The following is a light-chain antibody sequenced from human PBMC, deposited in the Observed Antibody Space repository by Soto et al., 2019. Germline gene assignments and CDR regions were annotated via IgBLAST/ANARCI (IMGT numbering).Light chain of an antibody. CDR2: VAS. Sequence: DIQMTQSPSSLSASVGDRVTITCRASQSISSYLNWYQVKSGKAPKLLIYVASSLQSGVPSRFSGSGSGTDFTLTISSLQPEDFATYYCQQSYSIPYTFGQGTKIEIK. CDR1: QSISSY. J-gene: IGKJ2*01. V-gene: IGKV1-39*01. CDR3: QQSYSIPYT.